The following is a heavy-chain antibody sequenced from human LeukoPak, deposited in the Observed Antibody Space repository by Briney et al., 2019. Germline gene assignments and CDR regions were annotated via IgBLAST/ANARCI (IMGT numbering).Heavy chain of an antibody. J-gene: IGHJ4*02. CDR1: GDSVSTNSAA. CDR3: ARGGIGYCTSTSCSLDS. CDR2: TYYRSKWYN. V-gene: IGHV6-1*01. Sequence: SQTLSLTCAISGDSVSTNSAAWNWIRQSPSRGLEWLGRTYYRSKWYNDYGVSVKSRITINPDTSKNQFSLQLNSVTPEVTAVYYCARGGIGYCTSTSCSLDSWGQGTLVTVSS. D-gene: IGHD2-2*01.